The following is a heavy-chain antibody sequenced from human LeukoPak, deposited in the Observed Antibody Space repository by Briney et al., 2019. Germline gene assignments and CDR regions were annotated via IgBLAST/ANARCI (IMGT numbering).Heavy chain of an antibody. CDR2: IYSGGNT. CDR3: ARVANFHDSSGYFDY. J-gene: IGHJ4*02. CDR1: GFTVSRNY. Sequence: GVSVRLSCAASGFTVSRNYMSWVRQAPARGLEWVSVIYSGGNTYYADSVKGRFTVSRDNSKNTFYLQMNKLSDEDTAVYYCARVANFHDSSGYFDYWGQGTLVAVSS. V-gene: IGHV3-66*01. D-gene: IGHD3-22*01.